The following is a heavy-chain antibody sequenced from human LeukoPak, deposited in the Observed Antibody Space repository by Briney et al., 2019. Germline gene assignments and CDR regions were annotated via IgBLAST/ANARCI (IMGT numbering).Heavy chain of an antibody. CDR2: INSDGSST. CDR1: GFTFSSYW. CDR3: AKDKAAAGAFDI. V-gene: IGHV3-74*01. J-gene: IGHJ3*02. Sequence: PGGPLRLSCAASGFTFSSYWMHWVRQVPGKGLVWVSRINSDGSSTSYADSVKGRFTISRDNSKNTLYLEMNSLRVEDTAVYYCAKDKAAAGAFDIWGQGTMVTVSS. D-gene: IGHD6-13*01.